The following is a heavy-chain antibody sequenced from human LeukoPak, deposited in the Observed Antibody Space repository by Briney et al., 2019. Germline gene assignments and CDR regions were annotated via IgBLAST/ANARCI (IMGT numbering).Heavy chain of an antibody. Sequence: SVKVSCKASGYTFTGYYMHWVRQAPGQGLEWMGRIIPILGIANYAQKFQGRVTITADKSTSTAYVELSSLRSEDTAVYYCAGLRVSSGGYSPGCYFDYWGQGTLVTVSS. CDR3: AGLRVSSGGYSPGCYFDY. J-gene: IGHJ4*02. CDR2: IIPILGIA. D-gene: IGHD1-26*01. V-gene: IGHV1-69*02. CDR1: GYTFTGYY.